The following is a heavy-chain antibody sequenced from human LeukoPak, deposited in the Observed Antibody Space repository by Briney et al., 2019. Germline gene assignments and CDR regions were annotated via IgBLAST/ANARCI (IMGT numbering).Heavy chain of an antibody. J-gene: IGHJ4*02. CDR3: ARVSGSGSYYIGY. Sequence: GGSLRLSCAASGFTVSGNYMSWVRQAPGKGLEWVSVIYSGGSTYYADSVKGRFTISRHNSKNALYLQMNSLRAEDTAVYYCARVSGSGSYYIGYWGQGTLVTVSS. D-gene: IGHD3-10*01. CDR1: GFTVSGNY. V-gene: IGHV3-53*04. CDR2: IYSGGST.